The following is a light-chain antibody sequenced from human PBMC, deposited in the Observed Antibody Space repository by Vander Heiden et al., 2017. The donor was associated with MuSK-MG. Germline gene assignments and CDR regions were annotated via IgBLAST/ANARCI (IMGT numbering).Light chain of an antibody. V-gene: IGKV4-1*01. CDR3: QQYYYGLT. J-gene: IGKJ4*01. CDR1: RTLVNRSNKMNS. Sequence: DILLRQPPASLVVSLGERATINSRSSRTLVNRSNKMNSLAWYQQQAGEPPQVLIYWASTRESGVAGRCSGSGSGTVITLTISRLQAEDVALYCGQQYYYGLTFGEGTKVEI. CDR2: WAS.